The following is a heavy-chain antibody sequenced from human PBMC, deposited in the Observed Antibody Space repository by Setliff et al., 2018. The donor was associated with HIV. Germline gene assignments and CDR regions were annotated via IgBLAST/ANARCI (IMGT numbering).Heavy chain of an antibody. V-gene: IGHV3-30*14. CDR2: ISYDGSNK. J-gene: IGHJ6*02. D-gene: IGHD1-26*01. CDR1: GFTFSSYA. Sequence: GGSLRLSCAASGFTFSSYAMHWVRQAPGKGLEWVAVISYDGSNKYYADSVKGRFTISRDNSKNTLYLQMNSLRVEDTAVYYCARILGASYYYAMDVWGQGTTVTVSS. CDR3: ARILGASYYYAMDV.